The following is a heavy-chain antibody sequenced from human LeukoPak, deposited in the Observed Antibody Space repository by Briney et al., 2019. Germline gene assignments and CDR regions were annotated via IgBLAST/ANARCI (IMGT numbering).Heavy chain of an antibody. V-gene: IGHV1-2*06. J-gene: IGHJ4*02. CDR2: TNPNSGGT. CDR1: GYTFTGYY. CDR3: ARDQEGFDY. Sequence: ASVKVSCKASGYTFTGYYTHWVRQAPGQGLEWMGRTNPNSGGTNYAQKFQGRVTVTRGTSTSAVHMELSGLRSEDTAVYYCARDQEGFDYWGQGTLVTVSS.